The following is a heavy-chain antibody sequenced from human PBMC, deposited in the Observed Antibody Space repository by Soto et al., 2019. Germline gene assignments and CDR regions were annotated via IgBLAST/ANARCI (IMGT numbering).Heavy chain of an antibody. CDR3: ARDAIEIEAGVISAYYYGMDV. V-gene: IGHV1-69*01. J-gene: IGHJ6*02. Sequence: QVQLVQSGAEVKKPGSSVKVSCKASGGTFSSYAISWVRHAPGQGLEWMGGIIPIFGTANYAQKFQGRVTITADESTSTAYMELSSLRSEDTAVYYCARDAIEIEAGVISAYYYGMDVWGQGTTVTVSS. CDR1: GGTFSSYA. D-gene: IGHD2-21*01. CDR2: IIPIFGTA.